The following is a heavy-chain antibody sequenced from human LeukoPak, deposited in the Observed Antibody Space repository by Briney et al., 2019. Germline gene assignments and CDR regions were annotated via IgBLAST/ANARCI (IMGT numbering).Heavy chain of an antibody. D-gene: IGHD6-19*01. CDR3: ARDPRRSVVGDAFDI. CDR2: INAGNGNT. CDR1: GYTFTSYA. J-gene: IGHJ3*02. Sequence: ASVKVSCKASGYTFTSYAMHWVRQAPGQRLEWMGWINAGNGNTKYSQKFQGRVTITRDTSASTAYMELSSLRSEDTAVYYCARDPRRSVVGDAFDIWGQGTMVTVSS. V-gene: IGHV1-3*01.